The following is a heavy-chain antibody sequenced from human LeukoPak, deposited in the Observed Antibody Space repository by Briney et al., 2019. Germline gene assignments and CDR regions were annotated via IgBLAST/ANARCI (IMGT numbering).Heavy chain of an antibody. CDR3: VREHSWGDFDY. D-gene: IGHD2-15*01. V-gene: IGHV4-61*01. J-gene: IGHJ4*02. CDR2: ISYRGST. CDR1: RGSPTVGSSY. Sequence: PSETLSLTRSLSRGSPTVGSSYWGWIRQPPGKELEWIGYISYRGSTNYNPSLKSRVTISVDTSKNQFSLKLSSVTAADTAVYYCVREHSWGDFDYWGQGTLVTVSS.